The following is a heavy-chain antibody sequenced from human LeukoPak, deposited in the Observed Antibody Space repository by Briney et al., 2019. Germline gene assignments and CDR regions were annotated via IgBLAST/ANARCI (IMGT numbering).Heavy chain of an antibody. CDR3: ARGVVPAAIVGYYYYYYMDV. V-gene: IGHV4-34*01. J-gene: IGHJ6*03. CDR1: GGSFSGYY. Sequence: PSETLSLTCAVYGGSFSGYYWSWIRQPPGKGLEWIGEINHSGSTNYNPSLKSRVTIPVDTSKNQFSLKLSSVTAADTAVYYCARGVVPAAIVGYYYYYYMDVWGKGTTVTISS. CDR2: INHSGST. D-gene: IGHD2-2*02.